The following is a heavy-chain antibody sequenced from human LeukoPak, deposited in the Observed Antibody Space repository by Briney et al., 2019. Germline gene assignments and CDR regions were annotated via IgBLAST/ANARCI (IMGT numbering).Heavy chain of an antibody. Sequence: PGGSLRLSCAASGFTFSSYGMSWVRQAPGKGLEWVSAISGSGGSTYYADSVKGRFTISRDNSKNTLYLQMNSLRAEDTAVYYCAKGVGWELLHYYYYYMDVWGKGTTVTVSS. CDR3: AKGVGWELLHYYYYYMDV. J-gene: IGHJ6*03. CDR1: GFTFSSYG. D-gene: IGHD1-26*01. V-gene: IGHV3-23*01. CDR2: ISGSGGST.